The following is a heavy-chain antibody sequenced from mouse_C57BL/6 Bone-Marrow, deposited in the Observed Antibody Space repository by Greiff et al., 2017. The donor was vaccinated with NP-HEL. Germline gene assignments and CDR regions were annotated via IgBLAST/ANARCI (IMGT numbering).Heavy chain of an antibody. J-gene: IGHJ2*01. CDR1: GYTFTSYW. V-gene: IGHV1-55*01. D-gene: IGHD1-1*01. CDR3: ARGYYGSSYVRDY. CDR2: IYPGSGST. Sequence: QVQLQQPGAELVKPGASVKMSCKASGYTFTSYWITWVKQRPGQGLEWIGDIYPGSGSTNYNEKFKSKATLTVDTSSSTAYMQLSSLTSEDSAVYYCARGYYGSSYVRDYWGQGTTLTVSS.